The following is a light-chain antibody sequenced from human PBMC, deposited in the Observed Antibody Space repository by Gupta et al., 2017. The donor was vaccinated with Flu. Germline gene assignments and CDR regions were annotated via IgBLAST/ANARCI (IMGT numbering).Light chain of an antibody. Sequence: EIVLTQSPGTLSLSPGERATLSCRASQSVSSSYLAWYQQKPGQAPRLLIYGASSRATGIPDRFSGSGSGTEFTLTISRLEPEDFAVYYCQQYGSSPFAFGHGTNVDIK. CDR3: QQYGSSPFA. J-gene: IGKJ3*01. CDR1: QSVSSSY. V-gene: IGKV3-20*01. CDR2: GAS.